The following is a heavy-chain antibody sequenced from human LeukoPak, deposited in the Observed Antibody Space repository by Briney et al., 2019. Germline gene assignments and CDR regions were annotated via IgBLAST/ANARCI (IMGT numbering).Heavy chain of an antibody. CDR2: IYPGDSDT. CDR3: ARRRDLYSGSYYPFDY. CDR1: EYSFTIFW. V-gene: IGHV5-51*01. Sequence: GESLKISCKGSEYSFTIFWIGWVRQVPGKGLEWMGIIYPGDSDTRYSPSFQGQVTISADKSISTAYLQWSSLKASDTAMYYCARRRDLYSGSYYPFDYWGQGTLVTVSS. J-gene: IGHJ4*02. D-gene: IGHD1-26*01.